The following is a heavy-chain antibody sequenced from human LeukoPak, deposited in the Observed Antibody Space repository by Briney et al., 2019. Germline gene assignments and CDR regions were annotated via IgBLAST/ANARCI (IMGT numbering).Heavy chain of an antibody. CDR1: GGSFSGYY. D-gene: IGHD2-2*01. CDR3: ASPDIVVVPAAMGLGVVTDDAFDI. Sequence: PSETLSLTCAVYGGSFSGYYWSWIRQPPGKGLEWIGSIYHSGSTYYNPSLKSRVTISVDTSRNQFSLKLSSVTAADTAVYYCASPDIVVVPAAMGLGVVTDDAFDIWGQGTMVTVSS. J-gene: IGHJ3*02. CDR2: IYHSGST. V-gene: IGHV4-34*01.